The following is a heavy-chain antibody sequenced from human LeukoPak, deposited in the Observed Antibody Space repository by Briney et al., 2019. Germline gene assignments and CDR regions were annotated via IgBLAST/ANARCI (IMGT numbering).Heavy chain of an antibody. J-gene: IGHJ4*02. CDR1: GFTFSSYS. CDR2: ISSSSSYI. V-gene: IGHV3-21*01. Sequence: GGSLRLSCAASGFTFSSYSMNWVRQAPGKGLEWVSSISSSSSYIYYADSVKGRFTISRDNAKNSLYLQMNSLRAEDTAVYYCARDHDTLPYYDFWSGYNYYFDYWGQGTLVTVSS. D-gene: IGHD3-3*01. CDR3: ARDHDTLPYYDFWSGYNYYFDY.